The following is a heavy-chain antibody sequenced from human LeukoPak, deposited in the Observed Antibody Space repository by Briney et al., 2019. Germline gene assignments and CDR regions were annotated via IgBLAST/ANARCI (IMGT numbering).Heavy chain of an antibody. Sequence: GASVKVSCKASGYTFTSYGISWVRQAPGQGLEWMGWISAYNGNTNFAQKLQGRVTMTTDTSTSTAYMELRSLKSDDTAVYYCARGLRGYDFGYGGVYFDYWGQGTLVTVSS. V-gene: IGHV1-18*01. CDR2: ISAYNGNT. CDR1: GYTFTSYG. D-gene: IGHD5-18*01. CDR3: ARGLRGYDFGYGGVYFDY. J-gene: IGHJ4*02.